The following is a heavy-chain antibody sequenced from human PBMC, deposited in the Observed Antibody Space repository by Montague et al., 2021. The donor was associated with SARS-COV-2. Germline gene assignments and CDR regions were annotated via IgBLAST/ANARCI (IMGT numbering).Heavy chain of an antibody. CDR2: ISFTGGT. J-gene: IGHJ6*02. V-gene: IGHV4-59*01. CDR1: GGSISTSF. D-gene: IGHD3-3*01. CDR3: ARESRLQYLEWSGSRYDYYGMDV. Sequence: SENLSLTCTVSGGSISTSFWSWVRQPPGKGLEWIAFISFTGGTNYNPSLKSRVVVSIDTSKRQVSLKVNSVTAADSAVYYCARESRLQYLEWSGSRYDYYGMDVWGQGTTVTVSS.